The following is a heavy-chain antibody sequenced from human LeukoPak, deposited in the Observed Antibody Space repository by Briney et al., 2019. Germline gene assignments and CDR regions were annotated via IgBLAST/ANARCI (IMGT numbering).Heavy chain of an antibody. J-gene: IGHJ4*02. Sequence: GASVKVSCKASGYTFTGYYMHWVRQATGQGLEWMGWMNPNSGNTGYAQKFQGRVTMTRNTSISTAYMELSSLRSEDTAVYYCARGRLLKVVTERHLGYWGQGTLVTVSS. CDR3: ARGRLLKVVTERHLGY. D-gene: IGHD2-21*02. V-gene: IGHV1-8*02. CDR1: GYTFTGYY. CDR2: MNPNSGNT.